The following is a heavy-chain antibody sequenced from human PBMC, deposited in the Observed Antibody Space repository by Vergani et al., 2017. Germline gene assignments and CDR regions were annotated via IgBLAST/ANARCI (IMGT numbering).Heavy chain of an antibody. V-gene: IGHV3-23*01. D-gene: IGHD5-18*01. CDR1: GFTFSSYA. CDR2: ISGSGGST. CDR3: AKTPRIQLWWGYFDY. Sequence: EVQLLESGGGLVQPGGSLRLSCAASGFTFSSYAMSWVRQAPGKGLEWVSAISGSGGSTYHADSVKGRFTISRDNSKNTLYLQMNSLRAEDTAVYYCAKTPRIQLWWGYFDYWGQGTLVTVSS. J-gene: IGHJ4*02.